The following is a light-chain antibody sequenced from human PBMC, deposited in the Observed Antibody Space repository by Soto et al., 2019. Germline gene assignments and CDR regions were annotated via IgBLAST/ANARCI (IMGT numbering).Light chain of an antibody. J-gene: IGKJ1*01. Sequence: EIVMTQSPATLSVSPGARAPLSCRASQSVSSNLAWYQQQPGQAPRLLIYGASTRATGIPARFSGSGSATESTLTISSLQSEDFAVYYCQQYNNWPWTFGQGTKVDIK. CDR2: GAS. V-gene: IGKV3-15*01. CDR3: QQYNNWPWT. CDR1: QSVSSN.